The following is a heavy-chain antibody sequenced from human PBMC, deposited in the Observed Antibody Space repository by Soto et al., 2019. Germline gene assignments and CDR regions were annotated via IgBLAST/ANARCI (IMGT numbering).Heavy chain of an antibody. J-gene: IGHJ6*02. CDR1: GGAIGGYY. V-gene: IGHV4-59*01. CDR3: AREWGLLPYYVMNV. D-gene: IGHD7-27*01. Sequence: SETLSLTCSLSGGAIGGYYWAWLRQPPGKGLEWIGYISYTGRTKYNPSLQSRVTISVDTSKNDFSLNLSSVTAADTAVYFCAREWGLLPYYVMNVWGHGTAVTVS. CDR2: ISYTGRT.